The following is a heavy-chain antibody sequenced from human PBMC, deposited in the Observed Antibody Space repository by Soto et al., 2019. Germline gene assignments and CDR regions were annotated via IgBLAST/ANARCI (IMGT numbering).Heavy chain of an antibody. Sequence: SQTLSLTCAISGDSVSSNSAAWNWIRQSPSRGLEWLGRTYYRSKWYNDYAVSVKSRITINPDTSKNQISLQLNSVTPEDTAVYYCARVDIVVVPAAIPGGTYYYYGMDVWGQGTTVTVSS. CDR3: ARVDIVVVPAAIPGGTYYYYGMDV. CDR1: GDSVSSNSAA. J-gene: IGHJ6*02. D-gene: IGHD2-2*02. V-gene: IGHV6-1*01. CDR2: TYYRSKWYN.